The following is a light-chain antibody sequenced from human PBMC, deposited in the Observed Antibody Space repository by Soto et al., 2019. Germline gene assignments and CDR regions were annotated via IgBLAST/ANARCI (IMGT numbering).Light chain of an antibody. V-gene: IGKV3-20*01. CDR1: QSVSARY. J-gene: IGKJ2*01. Sequence: EFVLTQSPDTLSLSPGERATLSCRASQSVSARYVDWYQQKPGQAPRLLIYATSSRATGIPERFSGSGSGTDCRLSISRVEPEDYAVSFCQRFDNSPPYPWGRGTKLEI. CDR2: ATS. CDR3: QRFDNSPPYP.